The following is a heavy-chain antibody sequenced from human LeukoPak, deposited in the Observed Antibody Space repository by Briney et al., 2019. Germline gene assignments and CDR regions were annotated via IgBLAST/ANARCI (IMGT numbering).Heavy chain of an antibody. CDR3: ARLTATVTPSFDY. CDR2: IYYSGST. V-gene: IGHV4-39*01. J-gene: IGHJ4*02. CDR1: GGSISSRSYY. Sequence: LSETLSLTCTVSGGSISSRSYYWGWIRQPPGKGLEWIGSIYYSGSTYYNPSLKSRVTISVDTSKNQFSLKLSSVTAADTAVYYCARLTATVTPSFDYWGQGTLVTVSS. D-gene: IGHD4-17*01.